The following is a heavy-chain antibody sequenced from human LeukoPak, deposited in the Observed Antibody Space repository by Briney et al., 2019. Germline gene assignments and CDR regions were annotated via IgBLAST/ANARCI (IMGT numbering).Heavy chain of an antibody. CDR2: IYYSGST. J-gene: IGHJ4*02. CDR3: ARRVKDYYGSGSYIDY. Sequence: SETLSLTCTVSGGSISSYYWSWIRQHPGKGLEWIGYIYYSGSTYYNPSLKSRVTISVDTSKNQFSLKLSSVTAADTAVYYCARRVKDYYGSGSYIDYWGRGTLVTVSS. CDR1: GGSISSYY. V-gene: IGHV4-59*06. D-gene: IGHD3-10*01.